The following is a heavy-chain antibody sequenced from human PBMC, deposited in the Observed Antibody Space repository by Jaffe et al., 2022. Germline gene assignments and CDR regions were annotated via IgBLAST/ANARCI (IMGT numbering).Heavy chain of an antibody. D-gene: IGHD4-17*01. CDR1: GGTFSSYA. CDR2: IIPIFGTA. V-gene: IGHV1-69*01. J-gene: IGHJ6*03. Sequence: QVQLVQSGAEVKKPGSSVKVSCKASGGTFSSYAISWVRQAPGQGLEWMGGIIPIFGTANYAQKFQGRVTITADESTSTAYMELSSLRSEDTAVYYCGRDGPDYGDYVRLGRRDYYYMDVWGKGTTVTVSS. CDR3: GRDGPDYGDYVRLGRRDYYYMDV.